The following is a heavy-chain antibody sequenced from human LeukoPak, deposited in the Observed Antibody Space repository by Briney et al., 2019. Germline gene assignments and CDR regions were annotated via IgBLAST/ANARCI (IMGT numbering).Heavy chain of an antibody. CDR1: GFTFTNSA. CDR2: IAVGSGNR. Sequence: TSVTVSYKASGFTFTNSAMQWVRQARGQRREWIGWIAVGSGNRNYAQKFQERVTITRDMSTSTAYMELTSLRSEDTAVYYCAADLNYYDSSGSGDYWGQGTLVTVSS. V-gene: IGHV1-58*02. J-gene: IGHJ4*02. D-gene: IGHD3-22*01. CDR3: AADLNYYDSSGSGDY.